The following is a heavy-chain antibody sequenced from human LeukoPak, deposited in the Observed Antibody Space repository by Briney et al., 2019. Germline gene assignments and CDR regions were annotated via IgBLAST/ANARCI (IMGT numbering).Heavy chain of an antibody. J-gene: IGHJ4*02. V-gene: IGHV4-4*07. CDR2: IYSSGTT. CDR1: GGSINFYY. Sequence: SETLSLTCTVSGGSINFYYWSWIRQPAGKGLEWIGRIYSSGTTNYNPSLKSRVTMSVDTSNNQFSLRLSSVTAADTAVYYCAGDGYHYDSSGYYSLDYWGQGTLVTVSS. CDR3: AGDGYHYDSSGYYSLDY. D-gene: IGHD3-22*01.